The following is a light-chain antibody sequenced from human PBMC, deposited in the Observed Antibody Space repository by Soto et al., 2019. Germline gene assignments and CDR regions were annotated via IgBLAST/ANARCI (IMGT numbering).Light chain of an antibody. Sequence: QSVLTQPPSVSAAPGQKVTISCSGSSSNIGNNYVSWYQQLPGTAPKLLIYDNNKRPSGIPDRFSGSKSGTSDTLGITGLQTGDDADYYCGTWDSSLSAGQVFGGGTKLTVL. J-gene: IGLJ2*01. V-gene: IGLV1-51*01. CDR3: GTWDSSLSAGQV. CDR1: SSNIGNNY. CDR2: DNN.